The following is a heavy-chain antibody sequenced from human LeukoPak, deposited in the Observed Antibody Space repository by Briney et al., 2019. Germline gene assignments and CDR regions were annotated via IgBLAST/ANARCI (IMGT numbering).Heavy chain of an antibody. Sequence: GGSLRLSCEASGFNVSANYMSWVRQAPGKGLEWVSVIYIAGNTYYTDSVKGRFTISRDDSKNTLCLQMNSLRAEDTAVYYCARAFSNYYHMDVWGKGTTVIVSS. V-gene: IGHV3-66*02. CDR3: ARAFSNYYHMDV. J-gene: IGHJ6*03. CDR1: GFNVSANY. CDR2: IYIAGNT.